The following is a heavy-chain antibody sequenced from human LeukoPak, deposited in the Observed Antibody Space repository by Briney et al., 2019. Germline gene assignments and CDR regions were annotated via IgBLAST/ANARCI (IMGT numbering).Heavy chain of an antibody. Sequence: PSETLSLTCAVSGGSLSGPYWSWVRQPPGKGLEWIGEINHRGSTKYNPSLKSRVTMSVDTSKNQFSLKLSSVTAADTAVYYCAREGGGSCYSGECYYYMDVWGKGTTVTVSS. CDR3: AREGGGSCYSGECYYYMDV. CDR1: GGSLSGPY. V-gene: IGHV4-34*01. J-gene: IGHJ6*03. CDR2: INHRGST. D-gene: IGHD2-15*01.